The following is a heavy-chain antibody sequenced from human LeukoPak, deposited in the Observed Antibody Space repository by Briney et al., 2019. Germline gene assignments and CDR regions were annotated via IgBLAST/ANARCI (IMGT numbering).Heavy chain of an antibody. Sequence: ASVKVSCKASGYTLTSYDINWVRQATGQGLEWMGWMNPNSGNTGYAQKFQGRVTMTRNTSISTAYMELSSLRSEDTAVYYCARVGNYYDSSGYYPKFDYWGQGTLVTVSS. CDR2: MNPNSGNT. V-gene: IGHV1-8*01. CDR1: GYTLTSYD. CDR3: ARVGNYYDSSGYYPKFDY. D-gene: IGHD3-22*01. J-gene: IGHJ4*02.